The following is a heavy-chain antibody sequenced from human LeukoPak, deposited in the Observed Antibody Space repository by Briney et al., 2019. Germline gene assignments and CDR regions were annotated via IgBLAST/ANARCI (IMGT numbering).Heavy chain of an antibody. CDR3: AKDRLELRYYYYYMDV. J-gene: IGHJ6*03. CDR1: GFTFSTYG. V-gene: IGHV3-30*02. D-gene: IGHD1-7*01. Sequence: GGSLRLSCAASGFTFSTYGMHWVRQAPGKGLEWVAFIRYDESNKYYADSVKGRFTISRDNSKNTLYLQMNSLRAEDTAVYCCAKDRLELRYYYYYMDVWGKGTTVTVSS. CDR2: IRYDESNK.